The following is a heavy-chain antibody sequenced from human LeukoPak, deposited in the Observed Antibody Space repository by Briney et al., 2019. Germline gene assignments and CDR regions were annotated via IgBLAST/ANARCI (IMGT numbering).Heavy chain of an antibody. CDR2: LYSTETT. CDR1: GDSIKTTNYY. V-gene: IGHV4-39*07. D-gene: IGHD3-10*01. CDR3: AIYGSGSYFFDP. Sequence: PSETLSLTCTVSGDSIKTTNYYWGWIRQPPGKGLEWIGSLYSTETTYYNPSLKSRVTISVDTSKNQFYLNLSSVTAADTAVYYCAIYGSGSYFFDPWGQGTLVTVSS. J-gene: IGHJ5*02.